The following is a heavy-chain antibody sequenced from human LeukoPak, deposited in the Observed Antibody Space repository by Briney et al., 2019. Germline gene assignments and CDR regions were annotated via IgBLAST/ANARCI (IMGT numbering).Heavy chain of an antibody. V-gene: IGHV3-23*01. CDR2: ISGSGGST. CDR3: AKDLLNSGSGSYWDY. D-gene: IGHD3-10*01. Sequence: GGSLRLSCAASGFTFSSYAMSWVRQAPGKGLEWVSAISGSGGSTYYADSVKGRFTISRDNSKNTLYLQTNSLRAEDTAVYYCAKDLLNSGSGSYWDYWGQGTLVTVSS. J-gene: IGHJ4*02. CDR1: GFTFSSYA.